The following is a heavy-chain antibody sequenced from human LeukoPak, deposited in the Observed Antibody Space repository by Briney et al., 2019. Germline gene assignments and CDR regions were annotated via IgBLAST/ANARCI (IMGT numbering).Heavy chain of an antibody. CDR2: ISPNSGGT. CDR1: GYTFTGYY. CDR3: VRDGSFDI. D-gene: IGHD3-10*01. J-gene: IGHJ3*02. V-gene: IGHV1-2*02. Sequence: ASVKVSCKTSGYTFTGYYIHWVRQAPGQGPEWMGWISPNSGGTNYAQKFQDRVSMTRDTSIYTAYMELSRLRSDDTAVYYCVRDGSFDIWGQGTMVTVSS.